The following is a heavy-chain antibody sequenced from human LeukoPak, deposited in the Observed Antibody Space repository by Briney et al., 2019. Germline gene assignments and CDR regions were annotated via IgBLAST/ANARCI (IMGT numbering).Heavy chain of an antibody. CDR1: GYTLSDYY. Sequence: ASVKVSCEASGYTLSDYYIYWVRQGPVQRLEWVGWLNPHSGGTNYAQKFQGRVTLTRDTSISAAYMELTTLSSDDTAIYYCARGHRIINGLDVWGQGTTVIVSS. V-gene: IGHV1-2*02. CDR2: LNPHSGGT. CDR3: ARGHRIINGLDV. J-gene: IGHJ6*02.